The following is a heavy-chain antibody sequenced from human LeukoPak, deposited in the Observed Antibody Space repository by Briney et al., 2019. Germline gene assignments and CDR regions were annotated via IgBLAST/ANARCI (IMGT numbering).Heavy chain of an antibody. D-gene: IGHD2-2*01. J-gene: IGHJ6*02. CDR2: IYHSGST. Sequence: SETLSLTCAVFGGSISSSNWWSWVRQPPGKGLEWIGEIYHSGSTNYNPSLKSRVTISVDKSKNQFSLKLSSVTAADTAVYYCARDRGSSTRDYYYYYGMDVWGQGTTVTVSS. V-gene: IGHV4-4*02. CDR1: GGSISSSNW. CDR3: ARDRGSSTRDYYYYYGMDV.